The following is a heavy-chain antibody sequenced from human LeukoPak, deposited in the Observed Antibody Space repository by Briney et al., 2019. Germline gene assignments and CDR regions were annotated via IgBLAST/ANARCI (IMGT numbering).Heavy chain of an antibody. CDR3: ARGWMATTHYFDY. CDR2: IYPGDSDT. Sequence: GESLKISCKGSGYSFTSYWIGWVRQLPGKGLEWMGIIYPGDSDTRYSPSFQGQVTISADKSISTAYLQWSSLKASDTAMYSCARGWMATTHYFDYWGQGTLVTVSS. D-gene: IGHD5-24*01. CDR1: GYSFTSYW. V-gene: IGHV5-51*01. J-gene: IGHJ4*02.